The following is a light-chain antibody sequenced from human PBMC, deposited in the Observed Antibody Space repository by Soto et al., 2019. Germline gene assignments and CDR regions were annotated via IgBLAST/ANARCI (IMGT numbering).Light chain of an antibody. Sequence: EIVLTQSPGTLSLSPGERATLSCRASQSVSSSYLAWYQQKPGQAPRLLIYGASSRATGIPDRFSGSGSGKDLTLTISTMEPEDFAVYYCQQYRSSPITFGQGTRLEIK. J-gene: IGKJ5*01. CDR1: QSVSSSY. CDR3: QQYRSSPIT. CDR2: GAS. V-gene: IGKV3-20*01.